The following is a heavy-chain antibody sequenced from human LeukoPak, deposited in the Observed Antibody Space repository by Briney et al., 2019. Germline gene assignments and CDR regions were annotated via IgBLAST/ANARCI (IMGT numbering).Heavy chain of an antibody. CDR2: IYSGSST. CDR1: GFTINNNY. J-gene: IGHJ4*02. D-gene: IGHD5-12*01. CDR3: ASRGYSGYDPGREFDY. V-gene: IGHV3-66*01. Sequence: GGSLRLSCAASGFTINNNYMSWVRQAPGKGLEWFSVIYSGSSTYYADSVRGRFTISRDNSKNTLLLQMNSLRVEDTAMYYCASRGYSGYDPGREFDYWGQGTLVTVSS.